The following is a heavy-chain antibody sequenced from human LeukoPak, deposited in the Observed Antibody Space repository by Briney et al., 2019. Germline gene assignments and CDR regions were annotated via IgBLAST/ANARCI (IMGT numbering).Heavy chain of an antibody. CDR1: GGTFSSYA. D-gene: IGHD3-22*01. CDR3: ARSPYYYDSCGYTFDY. V-gene: IGHV1-69*13. CDR2: IIPIFGTA. Sequence: SVKVSCKASGGTFSSYAISWVRQAPGQGLEWMGGIIPIFGTANYAQKFQGRVTITADESTSTAYMELSSLRSEDTAVYYCARSPYYYDSCGYTFDYWGQGTLVTVSS. J-gene: IGHJ4*02.